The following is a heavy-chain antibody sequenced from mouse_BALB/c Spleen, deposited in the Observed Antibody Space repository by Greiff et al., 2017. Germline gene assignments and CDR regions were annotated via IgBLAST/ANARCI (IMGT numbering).Heavy chain of an antibody. CDR3: GLRPQRSYYLDY. Sequence: VQLKESGPELVKPGASVKISCKASGYSFTGYFMNWVKQSHGKSLEWIGRINPYNGDTFYNQKFKGKATLTVDKSSSTAHMELLSLTSEDSAVYYCGLRPQRSYYLDYWGQGTTLTVSS. V-gene: IGHV1-37*01. J-gene: IGHJ2*01. CDR2: INPYNGDT. D-gene: IGHD1-2*01. CDR1: GYSFTGYF.